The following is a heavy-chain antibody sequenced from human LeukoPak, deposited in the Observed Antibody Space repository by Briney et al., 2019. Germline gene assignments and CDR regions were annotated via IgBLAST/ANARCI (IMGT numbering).Heavy chain of an antibody. CDR2: ISGDGGST. D-gene: IGHD3-3*01. CDR1: GFTFDDYA. V-gene: IGHV3-43*02. CDR3: AKDTAYDYYYYGMDV. Sequence: GGSLRLSCAASGFTFDDYAMHWVRQAPGKGREWVSLISGDGGSTYYADSVKGRFTISRDNSKNSLYLQMNSLRTEDTALYYCAKDTAYDYYYYGMDVWGQGTTVTVSS. J-gene: IGHJ6*02.